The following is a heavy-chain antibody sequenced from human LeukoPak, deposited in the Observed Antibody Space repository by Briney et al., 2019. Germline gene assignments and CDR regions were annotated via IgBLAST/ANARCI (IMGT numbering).Heavy chain of an antibody. V-gene: IGHV4-61*01. Sequence: SETLSLTCTVSGGSVSSGSYYWSWIRQPPGKGLEWIGYIYYSGSTNYNPSLKSRVTISVDTSKNQFSLKLSSVTAADTAVYYCASQLRYFDWLLRFDYWGQGTLVPVSS. CDR2: IYYSGST. CDR3: ASQLRYFDWLLRFDY. J-gene: IGHJ4*02. D-gene: IGHD3-9*01. CDR1: GGSVSSGSYY.